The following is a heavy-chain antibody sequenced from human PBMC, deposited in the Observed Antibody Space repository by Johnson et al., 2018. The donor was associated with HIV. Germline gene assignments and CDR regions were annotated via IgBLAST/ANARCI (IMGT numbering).Heavy chain of an antibody. CDR3: AKDWHDYVLGSYRPEDDAFDI. D-gene: IGHD3-16*02. J-gene: IGHJ3*02. CDR2: ISYDGGIK. CDR1: GFTFSNYA. Sequence: QMQLVESGGGLVQPGRSLRLSCAASGFTFSNYAVHLVRQAPGKGLEWVALISYDGGIKHYADSVKGRFTISRDNSKNTLYLQMNSLRAEDTAVYYCAKDWHDYVLGSYRPEDDAFDIWGQGTMVTVSS. V-gene: IGHV3-30-3*01.